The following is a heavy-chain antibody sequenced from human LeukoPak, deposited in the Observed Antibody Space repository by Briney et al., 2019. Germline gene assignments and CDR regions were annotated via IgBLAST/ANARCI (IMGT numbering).Heavy chain of an antibody. D-gene: IGHD3-3*01. Sequence: PGASLRLSCAASGFTFSSYGMSWVRQAPGKGLEWVSTITSSGATTYYADSLKGRFTISRDNSRDTLFLQMSSLRAEDTAVYYCAKGFQNRPRSVFDYWGQGTLVTVSS. CDR1: GFTFSSYG. J-gene: IGHJ4*02. CDR3: AKGFQNRPRSVFDY. V-gene: IGHV3-23*01. CDR2: ITSSGATT.